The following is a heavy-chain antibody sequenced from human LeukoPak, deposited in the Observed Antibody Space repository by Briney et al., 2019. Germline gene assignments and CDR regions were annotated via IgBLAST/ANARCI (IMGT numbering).Heavy chain of an antibody. CDR3: AKDGIAVAGRPNYFDY. J-gene: IGHJ4*02. CDR2: ISGSGGST. V-gene: IGHV3-23*01. CDR1: GFTFSSYA. Sequence: PGGSLRLSCAASGFTFSSYAMSWVRQAPGKGLEWDSAISGSGGSTYYADSVKGRFTISRDNSKNTLYLQMNSLRAEDTAVYYCAKDGIAVAGRPNYFDYWGQGTLVTVSS. D-gene: IGHD6-19*01.